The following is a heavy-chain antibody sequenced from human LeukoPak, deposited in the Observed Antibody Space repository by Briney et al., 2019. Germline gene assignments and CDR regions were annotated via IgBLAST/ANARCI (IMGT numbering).Heavy chain of an antibody. V-gene: IGHV1-18*01. CDR2: ISAYNGNT. Sequence: ASVKVSCKASGYTFTSYGISWVRQAPGQELEWMGWISAYNGNTNYAQKFQGRVTMTTDTSTTTAYMELRSLRYDDTAVYYCARGGSAGGFDIWGQGTMVTVSS. CDR1: GYTFTSYG. J-gene: IGHJ3*02. CDR3: ARGGSAGGFDI. D-gene: IGHD2-15*01.